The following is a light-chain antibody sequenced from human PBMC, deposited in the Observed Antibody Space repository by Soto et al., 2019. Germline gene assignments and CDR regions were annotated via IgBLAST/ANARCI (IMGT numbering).Light chain of an antibody. CDR3: SSYTSSNTDV. J-gene: IGLJ1*01. Sequence: QSVLTQPASVSGSPGQSITISCTGTSSDVGGHNYVSWYQQHPGRAPKLMIYEVSNRPSGVSNRFSGSKSGNTASLTISGLQPEDEADYYCSSYTSSNTDVFGTGTKVTVL. CDR1: SSDVGGHNY. V-gene: IGLV2-14*01. CDR2: EVS.